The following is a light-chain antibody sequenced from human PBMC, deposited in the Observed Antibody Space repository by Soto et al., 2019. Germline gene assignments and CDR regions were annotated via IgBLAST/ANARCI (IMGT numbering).Light chain of an antibody. Sequence: QSVLTQPASVSGSPGQSITISCTGTSSDVDAYNYVSWYQQHPGKAPKLIIFEVSNRPSGVSNRFSGSKSGNTASLTISGLQAEDEADYYCNSYTTSSTYVFGTGTKVTVL. V-gene: IGLV2-14*01. CDR1: SSDVDAYNY. CDR3: NSYTTSSTYV. CDR2: EVS. J-gene: IGLJ1*01.